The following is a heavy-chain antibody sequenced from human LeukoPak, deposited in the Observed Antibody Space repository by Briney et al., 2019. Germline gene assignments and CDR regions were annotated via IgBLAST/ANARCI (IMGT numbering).Heavy chain of an antibody. Sequence: GGSLRLSCAASGITVSTNYMNWVRQAPRKGLEWVSAIYSDGSTDYADSVKGRFTISRDNSKNTLYLQMNSLRAEDTAVYFCARDRLKRLFDFWGQGTLVTASS. J-gene: IGHJ4*02. CDR3: ARDRLKRLFDF. V-gene: IGHV3-66*01. CDR2: IYSDGST. D-gene: IGHD6-25*01. CDR1: GITVSTNY.